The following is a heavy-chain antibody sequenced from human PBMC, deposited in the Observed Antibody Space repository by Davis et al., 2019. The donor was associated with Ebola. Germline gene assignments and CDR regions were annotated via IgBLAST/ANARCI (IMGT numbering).Heavy chain of an antibody. D-gene: IGHD3-3*01. J-gene: IGHJ5*02. CDR3: ARMGSGYYMGWFDP. CDR2: ISSSGSTI. Sequence: GESLKISCAASGFTFSDYYMSWIRQAPGKGLEWVSYISSSGSTIYYADSVKGRFTISRDNAKNSLYLQMNSLRAEDTAVYYCARMGSGYYMGWFDPWGQGTLVTVSS. V-gene: IGHV3-11*04. CDR1: GFTFSDYY.